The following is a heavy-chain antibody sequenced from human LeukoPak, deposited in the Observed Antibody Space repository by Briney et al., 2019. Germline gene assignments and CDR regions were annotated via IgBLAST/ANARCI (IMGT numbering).Heavy chain of an antibody. V-gene: IGHV3-21*01. CDR1: GFTFSSYS. J-gene: IGHJ6*02. Sequence: GGSLRLSCAASGFTFSSYSMNWVRQAPGKGLEWVSSISSSSSYIYYADSVKGRFTISRDNAKNSLYLQMDSLRAEDTAVYYCATGPVGYCSSTSCFEGYYYYGMDVWGQGTTVTVSS. CDR3: ATGPVGYCSSTSCFEGYYYYGMDV. D-gene: IGHD2-2*01. CDR2: ISSSSSYI.